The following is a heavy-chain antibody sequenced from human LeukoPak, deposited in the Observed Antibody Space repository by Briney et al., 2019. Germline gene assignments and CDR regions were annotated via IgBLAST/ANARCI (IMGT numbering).Heavy chain of an antibody. CDR2: IYYSGST. V-gene: IGHV4-59*08. CDR1: GGSISSYY. Sequence: SETLSLTCTVSGGSISSYYWSWIRQPPGKGLEWIGYIYYSGSTNYNPSLKSRVTISVDTSKNQFSLKLSSVTAADTAVYYCARDKWGQTNSDWFDPWGQGTLVTVPS. CDR3: ARDKWGQTNSDWFDP. D-gene: IGHD7-27*01. J-gene: IGHJ5*02.